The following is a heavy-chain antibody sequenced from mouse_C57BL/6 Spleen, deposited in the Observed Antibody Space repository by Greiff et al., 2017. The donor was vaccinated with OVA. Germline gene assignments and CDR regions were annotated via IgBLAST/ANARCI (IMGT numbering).Heavy chain of an antibody. J-gene: IGHJ4*01. D-gene: IGHD1-1*01. CDR2: IDPANGNT. V-gene: IGHV14-3*01. CDR3: ARCPSYYGSSYEAMDY. CDR1: GFNIKNTY. Sequence: EVQLVESVAELVRPGASVKLSCTASGFNIKNTYMHWVKQRPEQGLEWIGRIDPANGNTKYAPKFQGKATITADTSSNTAYLQLSSLTSEDTAIYYCARCPSYYGSSYEAMDYWGQGTSVTVSS.